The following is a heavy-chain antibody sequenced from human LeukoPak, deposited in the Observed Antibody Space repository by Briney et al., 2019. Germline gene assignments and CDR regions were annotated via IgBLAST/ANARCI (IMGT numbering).Heavy chain of an antibody. CDR3: ARDVSHGIAARPAP. J-gene: IGHJ5*02. V-gene: IGHV1-3*01. CDR1: GYTFTSYA. CDR2: INAGNGNT. Sequence: ASVKVSCKASGYTFTSYAMHWVRQAPGQGLEWMGWINAGNGNTKYSQKFQGRVTITTDESTSTVYMELSSLRSEDTAVYYCARDVSHGIAARPAPWGQGTLVTVSS. D-gene: IGHD6-6*01.